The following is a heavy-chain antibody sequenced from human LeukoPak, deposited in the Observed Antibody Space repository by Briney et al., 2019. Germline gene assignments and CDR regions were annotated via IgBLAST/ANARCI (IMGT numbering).Heavy chain of an antibody. CDR2: ISYDGSNK. Sequence: PGGSLRLSCAASGFTFSSYAMHWVRQAPGKGLEWVAVISYDGSNKYYADSVKGRFTISRDNSKNTLYLQMNSLRAEDTAVYYCARDLLALGYSSDGDYWGQGTLVTVSS. D-gene: IGHD6-25*01. CDR3: ARDLLALGYSSDGDY. CDR1: GFTFSSYA. V-gene: IGHV3-30*04. J-gene: IGHJ4*02.